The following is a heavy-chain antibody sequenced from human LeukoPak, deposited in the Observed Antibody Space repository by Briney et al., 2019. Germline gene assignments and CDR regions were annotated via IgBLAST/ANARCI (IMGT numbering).Heavy chain of an antibody. CDR1: GFTFSSYW. V-gene: IGHV3-7*01. Sequence: PGGSLRLSCAASGFTFSSYWMSWVRQAPGKGVEWVANIKQDGSEKYYVDSVKGRFTISRDNAKNSLYLQMNSLRAEDTAVYYCARNPDGRVSWFDPWGQGTLVTVSS. CDR3: ARNPDGRVSWFDP. CDR2: IKQDGSEK. J-gene: IGHJ5*02. D-gene: IGHD3-16*02.